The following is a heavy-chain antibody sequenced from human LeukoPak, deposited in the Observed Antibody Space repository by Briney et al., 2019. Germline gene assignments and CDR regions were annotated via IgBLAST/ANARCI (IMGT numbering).Heavy chain of an antibody. D-gene: IGHD1-26*01. CDR3: ARHMYSGRYYGIDY. J-gene: IGHJ4*02. CDR2: IYDSGST. V-gene: IGHV4-59*08. Sequence: SETLSLTCTVSGGSLSSYYWSWIRQPPGKGLEWIGYIYDSGSTNYNPSLKSRVTISIDTSKNQFSLKLSSVTAADTAMYYCARHMYSGRYYGIDYWGQGTLVTVSS. CDR1: GGSLSSYY.